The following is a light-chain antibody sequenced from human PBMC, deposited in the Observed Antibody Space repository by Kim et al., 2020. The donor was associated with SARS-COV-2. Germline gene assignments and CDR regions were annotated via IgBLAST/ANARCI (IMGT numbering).Light chain of an antibody. V-gene: IGKV1-5*03. CDR1: QSISDW. CDR2: KAS. Sequence: LSASVGDRVTITCRASQSISDWLAWYQQKPGKAPKLLIYKASILETGVPSRFSGSGSGTEFSLTISSLQPDDFATYYCQQYSTLHTFCQGTKLEI. J-gene: IGKJ2*01. CDR3: QQYSTLHT.